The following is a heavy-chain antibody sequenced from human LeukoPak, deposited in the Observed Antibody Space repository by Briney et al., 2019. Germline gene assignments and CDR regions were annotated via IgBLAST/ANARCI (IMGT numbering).Heavy chain of an antibody. CDR1: GFTFSSYW. CDR3: ARVLGNMYYDILTGYRNPTTNFDY. Sequence: GGSLRLSCAASGFTFSSYWMSWVRQAPGKGLEWVANIKQDGSEKYYVDSVKGRFTISRDNAKNSLYLQMNSLRAEDTAVYYCARVLGNMYYDILTGYRNPTTNFDYCGQGTLVSVSS. CDR2: IKQDGSEK. D-gene: IGHD3-9*01. J-gene: IGHJ4*02. V-gene: IGHV3-7*01.